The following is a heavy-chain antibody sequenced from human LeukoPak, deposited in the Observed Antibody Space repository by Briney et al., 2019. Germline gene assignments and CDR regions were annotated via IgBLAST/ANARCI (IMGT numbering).Heavy chain of an antibody. V-gene: IGHV3-21*01. J-gene: IGHJ4*02. CDR3: ARLYRAYDILTGYPIDDY. CDR1: GFTFSSYS. Sequence: GGTLRLSCAASGFTFSSYSMNWVRQAPGKGLEWVSSISSSSSYIYYADPVKGRFTISRDNAKNSLYLQMNSLRAEDTAVYYCARLYRAYDILTGYPIDDYWGQGTLVTVSS. D-gene: IGHD3-9*01. CDR2: ISSSSSYI.